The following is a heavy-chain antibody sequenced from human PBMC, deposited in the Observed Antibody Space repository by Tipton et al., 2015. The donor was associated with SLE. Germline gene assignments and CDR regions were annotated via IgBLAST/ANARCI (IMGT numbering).Heavy chain of an antibody. CDR3: ARDKVVIIPRVMIYYYMDV. D-gene: IGHD3-16*02. J-gene: IGHJ6*03. CDR1: GDSITGGNYY. V-gene: IGHV4-61*02. Sequence: TLSLTCTVSGDSITGGNYYWSWVRRSAGKGLEWIGRIHPSQRASYNPTLRSRVTMSLDTSNSQVNLRLESVTAADTAVYFCARDKVVIIPRVMIYYYMDVWGAGPTVTVS. CDR2: IHPSQRA.